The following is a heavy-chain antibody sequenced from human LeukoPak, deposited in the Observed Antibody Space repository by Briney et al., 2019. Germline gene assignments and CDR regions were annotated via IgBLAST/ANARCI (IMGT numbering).Heavy chain of an antibody. CDR2: IYYSGST. Sequence: AHTLSLTCTISGGPISSGGYYWSWIRQHPEKGLEWIGYIYYSGSTYYNPSLKSRVTISVDTSKNQFSLKLSSVTAADTAVYYCARAPNYYGSGSYDYWGQGTLVTVSS. J-gene: IGHJ4*02. D-gene: IGHD3-10*01. CDR1: GGPISSGGYY. V-gene: IGHV4-31*03. CDR3: ARAPNYYGSGSYDY.